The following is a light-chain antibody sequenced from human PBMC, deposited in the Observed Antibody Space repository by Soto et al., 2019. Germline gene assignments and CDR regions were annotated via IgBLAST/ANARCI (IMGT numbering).Light chain of an antibody. CDR3: QSYDSSLSGSGV. J-gene: IGLJ1*01. Sequence: QSVLTQPPSVSGAPGQRVTISCTGSSSNIGAGYDVHWYQQLPGTAPKLLIYGNSNRPSGVPDRFSGSKSRTSASLAITGLQAEDGADYYCQSYDSSLSGSGVFGTGTKVTVL. CDR1: SSNIGAGYD. V-gene: IGLV1-40*01. CDR2: GNS.